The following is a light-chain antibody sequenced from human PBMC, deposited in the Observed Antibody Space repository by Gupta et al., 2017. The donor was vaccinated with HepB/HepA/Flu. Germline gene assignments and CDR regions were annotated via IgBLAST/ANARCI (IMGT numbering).Light chain of an antibody. CDR1: QSVSNN. CDR3: QQYYNGPPIT. J-gene: IGKJ5*01. Sequence: VMQTSPPVLSVSPGQRVTLPCRASQSVSNNLAWYHQKPTLVPSLLIYGASTRATAVPGRVSGSGSWAGFTPTISSLQPEDFAVYYCQQYYNGPPITFGQGTRLEMK. V-gene: IGKV3-15*01. CDR2: GAS.